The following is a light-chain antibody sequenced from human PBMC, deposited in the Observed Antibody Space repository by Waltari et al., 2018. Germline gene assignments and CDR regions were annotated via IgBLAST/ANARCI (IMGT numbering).Light chain of an antibody. CDR1: SSNIGSNH. V-gene: IGLV1-47*01. CDR3: GAWDDSLSGQYV. Sequence: QSVLTQPPSASGTPGQRVTISCSGSSSNIGSNHVYWYQQLPGMAPTLLIYGNDRRPAGAPDRFSGSKSGSSASLAISGLRSEDEADYYCGAWDDSLSGQYVFGTGTKVTVL. CDR2: GND. J-gene: IGLJ1*01.